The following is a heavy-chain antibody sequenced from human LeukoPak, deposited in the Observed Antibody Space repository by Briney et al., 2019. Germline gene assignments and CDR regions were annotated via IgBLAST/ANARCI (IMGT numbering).Heavy chain of an antibody. V-gene: IGHV3-48*03. Sequence: GGSLRLSCAAPGFTFSNYEMNWVRQAPGKGLEWVSYISSSGSSIYYADSVKGRFTISRDSAKNSLYLQMNSLRAEDTAVYYCARDGEDYDSSGYYYYFDYWGQGTLVTVSS. CDR1: GFTFSNYE. D-gene: IGHD3-22*01. J-gene: IGHJ4*02. CDR3: ARDGEDYDSSGYYYYFDY. CDR2: ISSSGSSI.